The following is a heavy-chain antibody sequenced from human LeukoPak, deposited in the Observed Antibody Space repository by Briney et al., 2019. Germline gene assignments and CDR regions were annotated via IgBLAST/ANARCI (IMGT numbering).Heavy chain of an antibody. V-gene: IGHV3-33*06. Sequence: PGRALRLSCAASGFTFSHCGMHWVRQAPGKGLEWVAFIWHDGSNKNYAESVKGRFTISRDNSKNTLYLQMNSLRAEDTAVYYCAKVGGSSSWFYFDDWGQGTLVTVSS. CDR1: GFTFSHCG. J-gene: IGHJ4*02. CDR2: IWHDGSNK. CDR3: AKVGGSSSWFYFDD. D-gene: IGHD6-13*01.